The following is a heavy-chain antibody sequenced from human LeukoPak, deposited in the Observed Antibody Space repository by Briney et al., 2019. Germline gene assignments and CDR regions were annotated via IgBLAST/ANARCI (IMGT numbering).Heavy chain of an antibody. D-gene: IGHD6-13*01. Sequence: GGSLRLSCAASGVTFSGYSMNWVRQAPGKGLEWVSAITATSLHIYYADSVKGRFTISRDNAKNSLYLQMNSLRVEDTALYYCARDPGGWQQLYYYMDVWGKGTTVTVSS. CDR2: ITATSLHI. J-gene: IGHJ6*03. CDR3: ARDPGGWQQLYYYMDV. CDR1: GVTFSGYS. V-gene: IGHV3-21*01.